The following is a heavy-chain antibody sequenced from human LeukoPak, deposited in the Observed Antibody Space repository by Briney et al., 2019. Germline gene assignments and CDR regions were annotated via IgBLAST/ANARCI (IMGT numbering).Heavy chain of an antibody. CDR3: AKNPPTAGGTGDYYYYYMDV. CDR1: GFTFSSYA. CDR2: ISYDGTNK. J-gene: IGHJ6*03. D-gene: IGHD6-25*01. Sequence: GGSLRLSCAASGFTFSSYAMHWVRQAPGKGLEWVALISYDGTNKYYADSVKGRFTISRDKSKNTLYLQMNSLRTEDTAVYYCAKNPPTAGGTGDYYYYYMDVWGKGTAVTVSS. V-gene: IGHV3-30*18.